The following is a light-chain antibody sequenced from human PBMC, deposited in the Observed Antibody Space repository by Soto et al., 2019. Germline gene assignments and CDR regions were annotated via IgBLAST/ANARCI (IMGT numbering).Light chain of an antibody. V-gene: IGKV3-11*01. CDR2: DAS. CDR3: QQRSNWPLT. J-gene: IGKJ4*01. CDR1: QSVNTK. Sequence: EIVMTQSPATLSVSPGERATLSCRASQSVNTKLAWYQQKPGQPPRLLIYDASNRATGIPARFSGSGSGTDFTLTISSLEPEDFAVYYCQQRSNWPLTFGGGTKVDIK.